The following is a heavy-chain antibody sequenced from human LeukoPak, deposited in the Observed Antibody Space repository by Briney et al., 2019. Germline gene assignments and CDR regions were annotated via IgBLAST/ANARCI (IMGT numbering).Heavy chain of an antibody. CDR3: ARASFVAAAGTFDY. CDR1: GYTFTSYA. V-gene: IGHV1-3*03. J-gene: IGHJ4*02. D-gene: IGHD6-13*01. Sequence: ASVKVSCKASGYTFTSYAMHWVRQAPGQRLEWMGWINAGNGNTNYSQEFQGRVTITRDTSASTAYMELSSLRSEDMAVYYCARASFVAAAGTFDYWGQGTLVTVSS. CDR2: INAGNGNT.